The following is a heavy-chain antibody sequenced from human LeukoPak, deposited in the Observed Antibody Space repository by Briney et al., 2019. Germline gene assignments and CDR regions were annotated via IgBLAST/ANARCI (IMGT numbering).Heavy chain of an antibody. CDR1: GFTFSSYA. Sequence: GRSLRLSCAASGFTFSSYAMHWVRQAPGKGPEWVAVISYDGSNKYYADSVKGRFTISRDNSKNTLYLQMNSLRAEDTAVYYCARGVCSSTSCYTYYYYGMDVWGQGTTVTVSS. J-gene: IGHJ6*02. V-gene: IGHV3-30-3*01. CDR2: ISYDGSNK. CDR3: ARGVCSSTSCYTYYYYGMDV. D-gene: IGHD2-2*02.